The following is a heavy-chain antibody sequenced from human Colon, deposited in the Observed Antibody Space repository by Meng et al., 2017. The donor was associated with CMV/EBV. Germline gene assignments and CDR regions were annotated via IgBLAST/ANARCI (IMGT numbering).Heavy chain of an antibody. Sequence: SVKVSCKASGGTFSSYAISWVRQAPGQGLEWMGGIIPILGIANYAQKFQGRVTITADKSTSTAYMELSSLRSEDPGVYYCARDLPYLTSIAAPNNWFDPWGQGTLVTVSS. D-gene: IGHD6-6*01. CDR1: GGTFSSYA. CDR2: IIPILGIA. CDR3: ARDLPYLTSIAAPNNWFDP. J-gene: IGHJ5*02. V-gene: IGHV1-69*10.